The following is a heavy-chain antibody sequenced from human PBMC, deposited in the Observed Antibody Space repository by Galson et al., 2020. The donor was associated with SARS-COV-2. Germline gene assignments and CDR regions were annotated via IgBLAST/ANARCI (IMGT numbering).Heavy chain of an antibody. D-gene: IGHD1-26*01. CDR1: GDSISTNLYY. CDR2: IFYTGNT. Sequence: SETLSLTCSVSGDSISTNLYYWGWVRQSPEKGLEWIGNIFYTGNTYYNPSLKSRITISVYTSKNQFSLRVSSMTAADTAIYYCVTSGSYVTAWFDPWGRGNMVTVSS. V-gene: IGHV4-39*01. J-gene: IGHJ5*02. CDR3: VTSGSYVTAWFDP.